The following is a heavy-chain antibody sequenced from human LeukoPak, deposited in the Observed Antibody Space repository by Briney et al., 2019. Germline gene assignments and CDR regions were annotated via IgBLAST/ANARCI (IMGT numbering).Heavy chain of an antibody. CDR1: GGTFSSYA. CDR2: IIPIFGTA. CDR3: ARGSLRAFPEYCSSTSCPEPFDY. Sequence: SVKVSCKASGGTFSSYAISWVRQAPGQGLEWIGGIIPIFGTANYAQKFQGRVTITTDESTSTAYMELSSLRSEDTAVYYCARGSLRAFPEYCSSTSCPEPFDYWGQGTLVTVSS. V-gene: IGHV1-69*05. J-gene: IGHJ4*02. D-gene: IGHD2-2*01.